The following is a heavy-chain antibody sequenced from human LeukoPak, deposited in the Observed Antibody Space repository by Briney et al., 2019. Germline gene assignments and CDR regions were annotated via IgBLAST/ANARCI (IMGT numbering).Heavy chain of an antibody. CDR3: AGDACGGDCYSDYYYYYGMDV. D-gene: IGHD2-21*02. V-gene: IGHV4-4*07. Sequence: SETLSLTCTVSGGSISSYYWSWIRRPAGKGLEWIGRIYTSGSSNSNPSLKSRVTMSADTSKNQFSLKLSSVTAADTAVYYCAGDACGGDCYSDYYYYYGMDVWGQGTTVTVSS. CDR1: GGSISSYY. CDR2: IYTSGSS. J-gene: IGHJ6*02.